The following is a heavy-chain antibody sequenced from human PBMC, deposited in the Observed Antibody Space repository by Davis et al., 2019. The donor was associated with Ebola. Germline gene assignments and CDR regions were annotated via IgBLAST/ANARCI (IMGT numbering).Heavy chain of an antibody. D-gene: IGHD5-24*01. CDR1: GDSVSSGA. CDR2: TYYTSKWYN. J-gene: IGHJ3*02. V-gene: IGHV6-1*01. CDR3: ARGWLRTGLDI. Sequence: PSETLSLTCAISGDSVSSGAWNWIRQSPSRGLEWLGRTYYTSKWYNHYAASVKSRATINPDTSKNQFSLQLNSVTPEDTAVYYCARGWLRTGLDIWGQGTMVIVSS.